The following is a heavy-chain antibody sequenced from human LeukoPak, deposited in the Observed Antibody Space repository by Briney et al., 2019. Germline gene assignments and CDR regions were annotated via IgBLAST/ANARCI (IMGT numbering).Heavy chain of an antibody. J-gene: IGHJ3*01. CDR2: ISSSGGNT. CDR1: GFTFSDSA. D-gene: IGHD3-16*02. V-gene: IGHV3-23*01. Sequence: GGSLRLSCAASGFTFSDSAMSWVRQAPGKGLEWVSLISSSGGNTYYADSVKGRFTISRDNSKDTVYLQMNSLRAEDTAIYYCARDIELSTWGLGTMVTVSS. CDR3: ARDIELST.